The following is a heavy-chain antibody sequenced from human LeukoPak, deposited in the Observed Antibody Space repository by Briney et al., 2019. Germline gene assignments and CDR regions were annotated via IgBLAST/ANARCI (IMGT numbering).Heavy chain of an antibody. Sequence: GGSLRLSCAASGFTFSSYAMHWVRQAPGKGLEWVAVISYDGSNKYYADSVKGRFTISRDNSKNTLYLQMNSLRAEDTAVYYCARGSCSTTRCYTTDAFDIWGQGTLVTVSS. J-gene: IGHJ3*02. V-gene: IGHV3-30*01. CDR3: ARGSCSTTRCYTTDAFDI. D-gene: IGHD2-2*02. CDR2: ISYDGSNK. CDR1: GFTFSSYA.